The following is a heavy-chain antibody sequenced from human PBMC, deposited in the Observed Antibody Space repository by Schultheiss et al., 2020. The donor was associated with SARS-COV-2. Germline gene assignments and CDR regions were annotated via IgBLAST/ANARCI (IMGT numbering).Heavy chain of an antibody. CDR1: GFTFSSYA. CDR2: ISGSGGTT. CDR3: AKDRSYSGSYCDP. V-gene: IGHV3-23*01. D-gene: IGHD1-26*01. J-gene: IGHJ5*02. Sequence: GGSLRLSCAASGFTFSSYAVSWVRQAPGKGLEWVSAISGSGGTTHYADSVKGRFTISRDNSKNTLYLQMNSLRAEDTAVYYCAKDRSYSGSYCDPWGQGTLVTVSS.